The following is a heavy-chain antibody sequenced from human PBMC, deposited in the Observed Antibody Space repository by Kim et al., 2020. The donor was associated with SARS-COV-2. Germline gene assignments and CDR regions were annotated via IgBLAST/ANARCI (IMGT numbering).Heavy chain of an antibody. V-gene: IGHV4-30-4*01. D-gene: IGHD6-19*01. CDR3: ARVPQAVADFYYYYYGMDV. CDR1: GGSISSGDYY. CDR2: IYYSGST. Sequence: SETLSLTCTVSGGSISSGDYYWSWIRQPPGKGLEWIGYIYYSGSTYYNPSLKSRVTISVDTSKNQFSLKLSSVTAADTAVYYCARVPQAVADFYYYYYGMDVWGQGTTVTVSS. J-gene: IGHJ6*02.